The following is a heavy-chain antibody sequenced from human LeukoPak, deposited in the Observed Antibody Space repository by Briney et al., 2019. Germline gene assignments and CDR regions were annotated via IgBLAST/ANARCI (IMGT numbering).Heavy chain of an antibody. CDR3: AGGAYDILTGYYTLDY. V-gene: IGHV4-4*02. CDR2: IYHSGST. Sequence: PSETLSLTCAVSGGSISSSNWWSWVRQPPGKGLEWIGEIYHSGSTNYNPSLKSRVTISVDKSKNQFSLKLSSVTAADTAVYYCAGGAYDILTGYYTLDYWGQGTLVTVSS. D-gene: IGHD3-9*01. J-gene: IGHJ4*02. CDR1: GGSISSSNW.